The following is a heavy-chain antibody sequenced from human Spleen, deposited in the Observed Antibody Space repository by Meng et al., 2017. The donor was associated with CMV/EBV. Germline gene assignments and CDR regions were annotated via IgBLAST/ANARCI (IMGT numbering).Heavy chain of an antibody. Sequence: ASGVTFSSYAMHWVRQAPGKGLEWVAVISYDGSNKYYADSVKGRFTISRDNSKNTLYLQMNSLRAEDTAVYYCARDESIFGVVPDYWGQGTLVTVSS. CDR2: ISYDGSNK. D-gene: IGHD3-3*01. CDR1: GVTFSSYA. V-gene: IGHV3-30*04. J-gene: IGHJ4*02. CDR3: ARDESIFGVVPDY.